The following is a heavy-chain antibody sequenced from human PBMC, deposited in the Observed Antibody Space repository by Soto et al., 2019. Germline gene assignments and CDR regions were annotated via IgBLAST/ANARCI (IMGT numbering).Heavy chain of an antibody. D-gene: IGHD3-16*02. V-gene: IGHV3-15*01. CDR1: GFTVNKAW. J-gene: IGHJ4*02. Sequence: GGSLRLSCSASGFTVNKAWMSWVRQAPGKGLEWVGRIKSKSHGETIEYAAPVRGRFIISRDDSENTLYLQMNSLRTEDTGVYHCITLGEVIVEYWGRGALVTVSS. CDR2: IKSKSHGETI. CDR3: ITLGEVIVEY.